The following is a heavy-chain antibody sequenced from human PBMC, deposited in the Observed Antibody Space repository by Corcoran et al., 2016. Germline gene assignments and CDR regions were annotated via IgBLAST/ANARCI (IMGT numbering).Heavy chain of an antibody. Sequence: QVQLVQSGAEVKKPGASVKVSCKASGYTFTSYAMHWVRQAPGQRLEWMGWINAGNGNTKYSQKFQGRVTITRDTSASTAYMELSSLRSEDTAVYYCARDVAAAGAHTAYGYWGQGTLVTVSS. CDR3: ARDVAAAGAHTAYGY. V-gene: IGHV1-3*01. CDR1: GYTFTSYA. J-gene: IGHJ4*02. D-gene: IGHD6-13*01. CDR2: INAGNGNT.